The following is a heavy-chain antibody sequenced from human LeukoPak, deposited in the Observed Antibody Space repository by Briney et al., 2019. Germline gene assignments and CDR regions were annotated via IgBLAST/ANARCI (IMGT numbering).Heavy chain of an antibody. CDR2: INPSGGST. CDR1: GYTFTSYY. D-gene: IGHD6-13*01. CDR3: ARDSREYSSSWYISSTLPDY. Sequence: GASVKVSCKASGYTFTSYYMHWLRQAPGQGLEWMGIINPSGGSTSYAQKFQGRVTMARDTSTSTVYMELSSLRSEDTAVYYCARDSREYSSSWYISSTLPDYWGQGTLVTVSS. V-gene: IGHV1-46*01. J-gene: IGHJ4*02.